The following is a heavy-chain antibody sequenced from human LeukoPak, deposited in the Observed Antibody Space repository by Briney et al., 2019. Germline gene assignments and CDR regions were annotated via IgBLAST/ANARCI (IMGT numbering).Heavy chain of an antibody. CDR1: GFTFDDCA. CDR2: ISWNSGSI. V-gene: IGHV3-9*01. J-gene: IGHJ6*02. CDR3: AKATSDYYIYYYGMDV. Sequence: PGGSLRLSCAASGFTFDDCAMHWVRQAPGKGPEWVSGISWNSGSIGYADSVKGRFTISRDNAKNSLYPQMNSLRAEDTALYYCAKATSDYYIYYYGMDVWGQGTTVTVSS. D-gene: IGHD1-26*01.